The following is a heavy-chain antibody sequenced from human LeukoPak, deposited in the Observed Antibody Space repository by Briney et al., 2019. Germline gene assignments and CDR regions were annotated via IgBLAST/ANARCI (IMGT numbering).Heavy chain of an antibody. CDR3: ARGVKGDSYGYFDY. D-gene: IGHD5-18*01. Sequence: SETLSLTCAVYGGSFSGYYWSWIRQPPGKGLEWIGEINHSGSTNYNPSLKSRVTISVDTSKNQFPLKLSSVTAADTAVYYCARGVKGDSYGYFDYWGQGTLVTVSS. CDR1: GGSFSGYY. J-gene: IGHJ4*02. CDR2: INHSGST. V-gene: IGHV4-34*01.